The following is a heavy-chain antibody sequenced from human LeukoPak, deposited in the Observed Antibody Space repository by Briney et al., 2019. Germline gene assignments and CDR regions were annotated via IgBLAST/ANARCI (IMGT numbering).Heavy chain of an antibody. Sequence: GRSLRLSCAASGFAFGRYTMHWVRQVPGKGLEWVAVTSYDGRNRYYADSVKGRFTISRDNSNNTLYLQMNSLRTEDTAMYYCARSNGYFDYWGQGTLVTVSS. CDR3: ARSNGYFDY. CDR2: TSYDGRNR. CDR1: GFAFGRYT. V-gene: IGHV3-30*04. J-gene: IGHJ4*02. D-gene: IGHD2-8*01.